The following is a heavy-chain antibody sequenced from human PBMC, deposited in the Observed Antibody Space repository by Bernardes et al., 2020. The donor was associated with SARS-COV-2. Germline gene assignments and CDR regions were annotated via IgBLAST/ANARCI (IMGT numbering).Heavy chain of an antibody. CDR3: AKDEGWLQVPADD. Sequence: GGSLRLSCAAAGFTFSNYGMHWVRQAPGKGLEWVAVISYDASNKYYADSVKGRFTISRDNSKNTLYLQMNSLRLEDTAVYYCAKDEGWLQVPADDWGQGTQVTVSS. V-gene: IGHV3-30*18. CDR1: GFTFSNYG. D-gene: IGHD5-12*01. CDR2: ISYDASNK. J-gene: IGHJ4*02.